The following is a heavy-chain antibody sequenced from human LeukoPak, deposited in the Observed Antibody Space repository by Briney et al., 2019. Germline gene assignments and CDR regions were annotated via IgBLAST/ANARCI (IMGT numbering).Heavy chain of an antibody. J-gene: IGHJ4*02. D-gene: IGHD3-3*01. Sequence: GGSLRLSCAASGFTFSDYYMSWIRQAPGKGLEWVSYISSSGSTIYYADSVKGRFTISRDNAKNSLYLQMNSLRAEDTAVYYCATSPQYYDFWSGYYLTRDYFDYWGQGTLVTVSS. CDR2: ISSSGSTI. V-gene: IGHV3-11*01. CDR3: ATSPQYYDFWSGYYLTRDYFDY. CDR1: GFTFSDYY.